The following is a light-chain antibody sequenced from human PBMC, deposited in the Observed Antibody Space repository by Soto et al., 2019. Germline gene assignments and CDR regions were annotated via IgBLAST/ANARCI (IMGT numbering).Light chain of an antibody. CDR2: EVT. J-gene: IGLJ2*01. CDR3: RSYAGTGTWI. V-gene: IGLV2-23*02. CDR1: TSDVGT. Sequence: QSALTQPASVSGSPGQSITISCTGTTSDVGTFSWYQQYPGKAPQVVISEVTKRPSGVSDRFSGSKSGNMASLTISGLQAEDEADYYCRSYAGTGTWIFGGGTKLTVL.